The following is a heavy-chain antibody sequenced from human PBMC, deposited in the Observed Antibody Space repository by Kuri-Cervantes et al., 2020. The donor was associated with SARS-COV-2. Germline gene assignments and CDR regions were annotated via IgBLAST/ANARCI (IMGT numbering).Heavy chain of an antibody. CDR2: ISYDGSNK. D-gene: IGHD6-19*01. CDR3: ARATGFKIIAVAGTGDYYYGMDV. J-gene: IGHJ6*02. Sequence: GGSLRLSCAASGFTFSSYAMSWVRQAPGKGLEWVAVISYDGSNKYYADSVKGRFTISRDNSKNTLYLQMNSLRAEDTAVYYCARATGFKIIAVAGTGDYYYGMDVWGQGTTVTVSS. V-gene: IGHV3-30-3*01. CDR1: GFTFSSYA.